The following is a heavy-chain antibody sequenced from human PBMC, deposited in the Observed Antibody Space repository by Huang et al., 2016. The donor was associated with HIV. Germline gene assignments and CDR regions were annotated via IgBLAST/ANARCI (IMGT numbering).Heavy chain of an antibody. J-gene: IGHJ4*02. CDR2: ISYDGKTK. Sequence: QVQLVESGGGVVQPGRSLRISRAASGFTFSLYGMHWVRQAPGKGLEGVAGISYDGKTKYYADAVKGRFTISREKSKTTLYLQMNRLRVEDTALYYCAKGGSAAAVLDFWGQGTLVTVSS. V-gene: IGHV3-30*18. D-gene: IGHD6-13*01. CDR1: GFTFSLYG. CDR3: AKGGSAAAVLDF.